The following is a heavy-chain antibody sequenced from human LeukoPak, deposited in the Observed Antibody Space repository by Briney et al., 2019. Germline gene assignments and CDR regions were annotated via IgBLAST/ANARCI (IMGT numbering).Heavy chain of an antibody. CDR2: INPNSGGT. Sequence: GASVKVSCKASGYTFTGYYMHWVRQAPGQGLEWMGWINPNSGGTNYAQKFQGRVIMTRDTSISTAYMELSRLRSDDTAVYYCARGKSLPDYVRAWFDPWGQGTLVTVSS. CDR1: GYTFTGYY. D-gene: IGHD4-17*01. CDR3: ARGKSLPDYVRAWFDP. J-gene: IGHJ5*02. V-gene: IGHV1-2*02.